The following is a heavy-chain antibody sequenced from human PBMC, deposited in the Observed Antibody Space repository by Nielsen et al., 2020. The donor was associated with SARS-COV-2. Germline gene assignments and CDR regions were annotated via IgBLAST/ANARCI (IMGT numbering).Heavy chain of an antibody. CDR3: ARRITMVRGGVRQNYFDY. CDR1: GGSISSGGYY. Sequence: SETLSLTCTVSGGSISSGGYYWSWIRQHPGKGLEWIGYIYYSGSTYYNPSLKSRATISVDTSKNQFSLKLSSVTAADTAVYYCARRITMVRGGVRQNYFDYWGQGTLVTVS. V-gene: IGHV4-31*03. CDR2: IYYSGST. J-gene: IGHJ4*02. D-gene: IGHD3-10*01.